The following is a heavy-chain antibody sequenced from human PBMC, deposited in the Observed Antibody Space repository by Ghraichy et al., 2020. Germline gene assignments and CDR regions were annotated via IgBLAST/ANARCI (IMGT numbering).Heavy chain of an antibody. J-gene: IGHJ4*02. D-gene: IGHD3-3*01. CDR3: ARDDISYDFWSGYWDRKYYFDY. CDR1: GGSVSSGSYY. V-gene: IGHV4-61*01. CDR2: IYYSGST. Sequence: SETLSLTCTVSGGSVSSGSYYWSWIRQPPGKGLEWIGYIYYSGSTNYNPSLKSRVTISVDTSKNQFSLKLSSVTAADTAVYYCARDDISYDFWSGYWDRKYYFDYWGQGTLVTVSS.